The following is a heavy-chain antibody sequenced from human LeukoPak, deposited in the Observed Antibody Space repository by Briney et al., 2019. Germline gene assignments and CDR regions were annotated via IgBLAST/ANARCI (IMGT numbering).Heavy chain of an antibody. D-gene: IGHD1-26*01. J-gene: IGHJ4*02. CDR1: GFTFSSYA. Sequence: GGSLRLSCAASGFTFSSYAMSWVRQAPGKGLEWVSAISGSGGSTYYADSVKGRFTISRDNSKNTLYLQMNSLRAEDTAVYYCANDWGIVGDYLDYWGQGTLVTVSS. CDR2: ISGSGGST. CDR3: ANDWGIVGDYLDY. V-gene: IGHV3-23*01.